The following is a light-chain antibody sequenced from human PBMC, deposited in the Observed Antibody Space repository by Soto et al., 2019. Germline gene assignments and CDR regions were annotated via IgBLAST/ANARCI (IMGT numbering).Light chain of an antibody. CDR2: KAS. J-gene: IGKJ2*03. Sequence: DIQMTQSPSTLSASVGDRVTFTCRASQSIGNWLAWDQQKPGKAPKLLIYKASNLESGVPSRFSGSGSGTEFTLTISNLHPDDFATYYCQHYNNYSGFGQGTKLEIK. CDR3: QHYNNYSG. V-gene: IGKV1-5*03. CDR1: QSIGNW.